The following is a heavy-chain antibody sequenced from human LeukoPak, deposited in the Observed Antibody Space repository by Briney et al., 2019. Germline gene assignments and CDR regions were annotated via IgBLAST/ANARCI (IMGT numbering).Heavy chain of an antibody. V-gene: IGHV3-74*01. CDR1: GFTFSSYW. Sequence: GGSLRLSCAASGFTFSSYWMHCVRQAPGKGLVGGSRINSDGISTSYADSVKGRFTISRDNAKNTLYLQMNSLRADDTAVYYCAKGGATVIDYWGQGTLVTVSS. D-gene: IGHD4-17*01. CDR2: INSDGIST. CDR3: AKGGATVIDY. J-gene: IGHJ4*02.